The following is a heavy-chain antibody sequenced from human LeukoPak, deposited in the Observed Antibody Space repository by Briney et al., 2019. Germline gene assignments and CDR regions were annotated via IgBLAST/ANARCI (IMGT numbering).Heavy chain of an antibody. J-gene: IGHJ4*02. D-gene: IGHD6-13*01. CDR3: ARDLIAAAGAGLDY. CDR2: ISYDGSNK. CDR1: GVTFSSYA. V-gene: IGHV3-30*04. Sequence: PGGSLRLSCAASGVTFSSYAMHWVRQAPGKGLEWVAVISYDGSNKYYADSVKGRFTISRDNSKNTLYLQMNSLRAEDTAVYYCARDLIAAAGAGLDYWGQGTLVTVSS.